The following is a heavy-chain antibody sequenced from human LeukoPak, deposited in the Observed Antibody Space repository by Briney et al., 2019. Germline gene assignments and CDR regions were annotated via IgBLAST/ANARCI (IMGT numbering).Heavy chain of an antibody. D-gene: IGHD4-17*01. J-gene: IGHJ4*02. CDR1: GGSISSGSYY. CDR2: IYTSGST. V-gene: IGHV4-61*02. CDR3: ARNPYGAYFDY. Sequence: SETLSLTCTVSGGSISSGSYYWSWIRQPAGKGLEWIGRIYTSGSTNYNPSLKSRVTISVDTSKNQFSLKLSSVTAADTAVYYCARNPYGAYFDYWGQGTLVTVSS.